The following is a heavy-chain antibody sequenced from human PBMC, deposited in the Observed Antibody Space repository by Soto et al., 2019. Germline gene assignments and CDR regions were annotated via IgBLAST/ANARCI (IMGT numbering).Heavy chain of an antibody. CDR2: ISQSGSA. J-gene: IGHJ4*02. Sequence: PSETLSLTCAVYGGSLSGYYWSWIRQPPGQGLEWIGDISQSGSANYNPSLKTRVTMSVDTSSNQLSLRLTSVTAADSATYYCARAPGDYPDYWGPGTLVTVSS. V-gene: IGHV4-34*01. CDR1: GGSLSGYY. D-gene: IGHD4-17*01. CDR3: ARAPGDYPDY.